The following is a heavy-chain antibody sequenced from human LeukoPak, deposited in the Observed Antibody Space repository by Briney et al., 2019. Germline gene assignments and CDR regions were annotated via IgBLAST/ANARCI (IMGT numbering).Heavy chain of an antibody. CDR2: INSDGSST. V-gene: IGHV3-74*01. Sequence: GGSLRLSCAASGFTFSSYWMHWVRQAPGKGLVWVSRINSDGSSTSYADSVKGRFTISRDNAKNTLYLQMNSLRAEDTAVYYCARVEVVAAIGYWYFDLWGRGTLVTVSS. CDR3: ARVEVVAAIGYWYFDL. CDR1: GFTFSSYW. J-gene: IGHJ2*01. D-gene: IGHD2-15*01.